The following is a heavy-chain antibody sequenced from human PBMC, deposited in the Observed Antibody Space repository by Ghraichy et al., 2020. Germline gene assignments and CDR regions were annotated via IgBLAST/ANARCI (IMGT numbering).Heavy chain of an antibody. CDR3: ARVGDWNYWSFDL. Sequence: SETLSLTCTVSGGSISSSSYYWGWIRQPPGKGLEWVGSVYYSGATYYNPSLKSRLTISIDTSKNQFSLMLSSVTAADMAMYFCARVGDWNYWSFDLWGRGTLVTVSS. J-gene: IGHJ2*01. V-gene: IGHV4-39*07. D-gene: IGHD1-1*01. CDR1: GGSISSSSYY. CDR2: VYYSGAT.